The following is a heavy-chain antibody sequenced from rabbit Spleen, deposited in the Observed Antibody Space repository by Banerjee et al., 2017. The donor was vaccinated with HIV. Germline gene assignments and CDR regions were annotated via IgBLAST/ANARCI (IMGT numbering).Heavy chain of an antibody. V-gene: IGHV1S40*01. CDR3: ARDTGTSFSSYGMAL. CDR2: IAGSSSGFT. J-gene: IGHJ3*01. CDR1: GFSFSSSDY. Sequence: QSLEESGGGLVQPEGSLTLTCKASGFSFSSSDYICWVRQAPGKGLEWISCIAGSSSGFTYSATWATGRFTISKTSSTTVTLQMTSLTVADTATYFCARDTGTSFSSYGMALWGQGTLVTVS. D-gene: IGHD7-1*01.